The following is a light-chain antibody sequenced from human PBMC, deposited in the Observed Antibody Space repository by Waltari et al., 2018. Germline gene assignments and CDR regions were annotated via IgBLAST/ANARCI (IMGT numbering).Light chain of an antibody. Sequence: QSVLTQSPSVSGVPGQRVTISCTGSSSNIGAGFDVHWYQQLPGSAPKLLIFDNTCRPSGVSDRFSGSKSGTSASLDITGLQAEDEAEYTCQSYDTGLRGSVFGGGTKVTVL. J-gene: IGLJ1*01. CDR1: SSNIGAGFD. CDR2: DNT. V-gene: IGLV1-40*01. CDR3: QSYDTGLRGSV.